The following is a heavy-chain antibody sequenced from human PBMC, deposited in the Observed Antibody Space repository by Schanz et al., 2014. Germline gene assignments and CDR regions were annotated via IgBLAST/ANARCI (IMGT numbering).Heavy chain of an antibody. CDR1: GFTFSDYY. CDR2: MSGSGSTA. J-gene: IGHJ5*01. V-gene: IGHV3-23*01. D-gene: IGHD3-16*01. CDR3: AKDLYNYGIFDS. Sequence: DVQLLESGGGLVQPGGSLRLSCAASGFTFSDYYMTWIRQAPGKGLEWVSGMSGSGSTADYADSVKGRFTISRDNSRKTLYLQMNSLRADDTAVYYCAKDLYNYGIFDSWGQGTLVTVSS.